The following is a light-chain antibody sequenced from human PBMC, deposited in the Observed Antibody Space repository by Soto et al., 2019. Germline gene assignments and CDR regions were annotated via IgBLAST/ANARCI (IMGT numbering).Light chain of an antibody. V-gene: IGKV3-20*01. CDR1: QSVSSSY. Sequence: IVLTQSPGTLSLSPGERATLSCRSSQSVSSSYLAWYQQKPGQAPRLLIYGASSRATGIPDRFSGNVSGTDFTLTISRLEPEDFAVYYCQQYVTSPLTFGGGTKVDIK. CDR2: GAS. J-gene: IGKJ4*01. CDR3: QQYVTSPLT.